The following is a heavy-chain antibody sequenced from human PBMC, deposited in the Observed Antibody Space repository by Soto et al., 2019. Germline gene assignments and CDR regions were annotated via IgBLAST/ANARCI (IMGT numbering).Heavy chain of an antibody. CDR1: GFTFNDYA. CDR3: AKSRRNSCYFDGDQ. CDR2: ICDSNDNT. D-gene: IGHD2-15*01. Sequence: EVQVLESGGDLVQPGGSLRLSCAASGFTFNDYAMSWVRQAPGKGLQWVPVICDSNDNTYYADSVKGRFTISRDKSKNTVHLEMNSLRAEDTAVYYCAKSRRNSCYFDGDQWGQGTLVTVSS. V-gene: IGHV3-23*01. J-gene: IGHJ4*02.